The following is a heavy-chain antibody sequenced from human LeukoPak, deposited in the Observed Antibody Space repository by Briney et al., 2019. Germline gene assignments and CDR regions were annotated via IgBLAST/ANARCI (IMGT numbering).Heavy chain of an antibody. J-gene: IGHJ4*02. Sequence: SETLSLTCAVYGGSFSGYYWSWIRQPPGKGLEWIGEINHSGSTNYNPSLKSRVTISVDTSKNQFSLKLSSVTAADTAVYYCATPNYYGSGRFDYWGQGTLVTVSS. V-gene: IGHV4-34*01. CDR1: GGSFSGYY. D-gene: IGHD3-10*01. CDR2: INHSGST. CDR3: ATPNYYGSGRFDY.